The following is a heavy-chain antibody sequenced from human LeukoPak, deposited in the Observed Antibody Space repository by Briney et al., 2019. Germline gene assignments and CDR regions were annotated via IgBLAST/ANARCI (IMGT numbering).Heavy chain of an antibody. D-gene: IGHD1-1*01. CDR3: ARGGGTIKGYFDL. CDR2: IYYSGST. CDR1: GGSISSGDYY. Sequence: PSQTLSLTCTVSGGSISSGDYYWSWIRQPPGKGLEWIGYIYYSGSTYYNPSLKSRVTISVDTSKNQFSLKLSSVTAADTAVYYCARGGGTIKGYFDLWGRGTLVTVSS. J-gene: IGHJ2*01. V-gene: IGHV4-30-4*01.